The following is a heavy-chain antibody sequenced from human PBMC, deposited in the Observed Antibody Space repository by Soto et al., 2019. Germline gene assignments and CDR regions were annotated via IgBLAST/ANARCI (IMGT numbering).Heavy chain of an antibody. D-gene: IGHD6-19*01. CDR2: IYYSGST. Sequence: QVQLQESGPGLVKPSETLSLTCTVSGGSVSSGSYYWSWIRQPPGKGLEWIGYIYYSGSTNYNPSLKSRVTISVDTSKNQFSLKLSSVTAADTAVYYCASSRGSGWPPGYYYYYGMDVWGQGTTVTVSS. CDR1: GGSVSSGSYY. CDR3: ASSRGSGWPPGYYYYYGMDV. V-gene: IGHV4-61*01. J-gene: IGHJ6*02.